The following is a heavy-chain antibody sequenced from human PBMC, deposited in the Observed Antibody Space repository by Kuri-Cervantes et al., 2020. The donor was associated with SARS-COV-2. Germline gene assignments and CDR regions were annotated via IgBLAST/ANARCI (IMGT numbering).Heavy chain of an antibody. CDR3: ASQYYDILTGYYQGLRGWFDP. CDR2: IYTSGST. CDR1: GGSISSYY. J-gene: IGHJ5*02. D-gene: IGHD3-9*01. V-gene: IGHV4-4*07. Sequence: GSLRLSCTVSGGSISSYYWSWIRQPAGKGLEWIGRIYTSGSTNYNPSLKSRVTMSVDTSKNQFSLKLSSVTAADTAVYYCASQYYDILTGYYQGLRGWFDPWGQGTLVTVSS.